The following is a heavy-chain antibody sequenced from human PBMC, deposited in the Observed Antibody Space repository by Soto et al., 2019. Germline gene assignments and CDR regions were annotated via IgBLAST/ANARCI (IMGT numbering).Heavy chain of an antibody. J-gene: IGHJ4*02. Sequence: SETLSLTCTVSGGSTSSDNYWSWIRQPPGKGLEWIGHIYYSGNTDYNPSLKGRLAISIDTSKNQFSLKLSSVTAADTAVYFCAREGGESSDGLYYFDSWGQGSLVTVST. D-gene: IGHD3-16*01. CDR1: GGSTSSDNY. V-gene: IGHV4-30-4*01. CDR2: IYYSGNT. CDR3: AREGGESSDGLYYFDS.